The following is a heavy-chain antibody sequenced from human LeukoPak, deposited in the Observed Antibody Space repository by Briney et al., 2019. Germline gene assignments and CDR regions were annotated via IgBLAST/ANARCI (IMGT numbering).Heavy chain of an antibody. CDR2: IIPRLGTT. V-gene: IGHV1-69*05. CDR3: PADGTD. Sequence: ASVKVSCKASGGTFNSYAINWVRQAPGQGLEWMGGIIPRLGTTKYIEKFQGRITITTDESTTTAYMELTSLRSEDTAVYYCPADGTDWGQGTLVTVSS. CDR1: GGTFNSYA. J-gene: IGHJ4*02.